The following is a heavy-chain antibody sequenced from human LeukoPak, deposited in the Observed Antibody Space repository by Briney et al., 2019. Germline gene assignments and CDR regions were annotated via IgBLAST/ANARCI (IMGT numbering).Heavy chain of an antibody. CDR2: ISGSGGST. CDR3: AKVISELLWFGEPTGGYFDY. V-gene: IGHV3-23*01. CDR1: GFTFSSYA. Sequence: GGSLRLSCVASGFTFSSYAMSWVRQAPGKGLEWVSAISGSGGSTYYADSVKGRFTISRDNSKNTLYLQMNSLRAEDTAVYYCAKVISELLWFGEPTGGYFDYWGQGTLVTVSS. D-gene: IGHD3-10*01. J-gene: IGHJ4*02.